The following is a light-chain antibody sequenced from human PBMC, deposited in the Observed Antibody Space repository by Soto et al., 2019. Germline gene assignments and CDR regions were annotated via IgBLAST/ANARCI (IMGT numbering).Light chain of an antibody. CDR1: SSDVGSYNL. CDR2: EGS. Sequence: QSALTQPASVSGSPGQSITISCTGTSSDVGSYNLVSWYQQHPGKAPKLMIYEGSKRPSGVSNRFSGSKSGNTASLTISGLQAEDEADYYCSSYASSTTPYVFGTGTKLPS. V-gene: IGLV2-14*02. CDR3: SSYASSTTPYV. J-gene: IGLJ1*01.